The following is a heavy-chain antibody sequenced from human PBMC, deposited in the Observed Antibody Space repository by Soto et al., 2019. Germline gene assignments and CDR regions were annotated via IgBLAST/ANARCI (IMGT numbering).Heavy chain of an antibody. CDR1: GYTFNRYG. J-gene: IGHJ5*02. CDR2: ISAYNGNT. V-gene: IGHV1-18*01. Sequence: GASVKVSCKASGYTFNRYGISWVRQAPGQGLEWMGWISAYNGNTNYAQKLQGRVTMTTDTSTSTAYMELRSLRSDDTAVYYCARDPEVFGSGAVAGRGFDPWGQGTLVTVS. D-gene: IGHD6-19*01. CDR3: ARDPEVFGSGAVAGRGFDP.